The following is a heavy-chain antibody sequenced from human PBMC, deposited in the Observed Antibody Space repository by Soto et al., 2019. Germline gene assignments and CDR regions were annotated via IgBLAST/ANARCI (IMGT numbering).Heavy chain of an antibody. CDR2: IIPIFGTA. J-gene: IGHJ4*02. V-gene: IGHV1-69*13. Sequence: GASVKVSCKASGGTFSSYAISWVRQAPGQGLEWMGGIIPIFGTANYAQKFQGRVTITADESTSTAYMELSSLRSEDTAVYYCARIRYDSSGENDYWGQGTLVTVSS. CDR1: GGTFSSYA. CDR3: ARIRYDSSGENDY. D-gene: IGHD3-22*01.